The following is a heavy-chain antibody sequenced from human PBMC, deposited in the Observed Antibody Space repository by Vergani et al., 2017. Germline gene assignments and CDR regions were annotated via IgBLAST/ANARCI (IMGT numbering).Heavy chain of an antibody. CDR1: GFTFDDYT. V-gene: IGHV3-48*03. Sequence: EVQLVESGGVVVQPGGSLRLSCAASGFTFDDYTMHWVRQAPGKGLEWVSYISSSGSTIHYADSVKGRFTISRDNAKNSLYLQMNSLRAEDTAVYYCARYCSSTSCYLPIFDYWGQGTLVTVSS. CDR2: ISSSGSTI. CDR3: ARYCSSTSCYLPIFDY. J-gene: IGHJ4*02. D-gene: IGHD2-2*01.